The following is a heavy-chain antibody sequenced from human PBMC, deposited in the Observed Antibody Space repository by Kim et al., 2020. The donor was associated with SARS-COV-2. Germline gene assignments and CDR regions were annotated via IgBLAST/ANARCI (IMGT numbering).Heavy chain of an antibody. CDR3: ARERGRYYDSSGSLDY. CDR2: INHSGST. Sequence: SETLSLTCAVYGGSFSGYYWSWIRQPPGKGLEWIGEINHSGSTNYNPSLKSRVTISVDTSKNQFSLKLSSVTAADTAVYYCARERGRYYDSSGSLDYWGQGTLVTVSS. D-gene: IGHD3-22*01. CDR1: GGSFSGYY. V-gene: IGHV4-34*01. J-gene: IGHJ4*02.